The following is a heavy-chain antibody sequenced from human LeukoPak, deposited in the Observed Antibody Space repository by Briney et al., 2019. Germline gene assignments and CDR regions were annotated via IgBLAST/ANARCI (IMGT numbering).Heavy chain of an antibody. CDR1: GGSISSYY. J-gene: IGHJ4*02. CDR3: ARDDIVLMVPVFDY. Sequence: SETLSLTCTVSGGSISSYYWSWIRQPPGKGLEWIGYIYYSGSTNYNPSLKSRVTISVDTSKNQFSLKLSSVTAADTAVYCCARDDIVLMVPVFDYWGQGTLVTVSS. D-gene: IGHD2-8*01. V-gene: IGHV4-59*01. CDR2: IYYSGST.